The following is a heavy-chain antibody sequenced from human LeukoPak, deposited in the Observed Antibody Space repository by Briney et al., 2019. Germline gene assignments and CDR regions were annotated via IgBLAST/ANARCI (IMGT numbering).Heavy chain of an antibody. D-gene: IGHD3-10*01. CDR2: ISGSGGNR. CDR3: AKYSYYGSGSYYNDFDY. J-gene: IGHJ4*02. Sequence: GGSLRLSCAASGFTFSTYAMSWVRQAPGKGLEWVSAISGSGGNRYHADSVKGRFTISRDNSESTLYLQMNSLRAEDTAVYYCAKYSYYGSGSYYNDFDYWGQGTLVTVSS. CDR1: GFTFSTYA. V-gene: IGHV3-23*01.